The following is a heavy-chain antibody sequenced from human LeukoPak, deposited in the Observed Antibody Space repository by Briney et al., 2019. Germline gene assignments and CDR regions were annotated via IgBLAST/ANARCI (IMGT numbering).Heavy chain of an antibody. V-gene: IGHV4-61*02. J-gene: IGHJ3*02. D-gene: IGHD6-13*01. CDR1: GGSISSGSYY. Sequence: SQTLSLTCTVSGGSISSGSYYWSWIRQPAGKGLEWIGRIYTSGSTNCNPSLKSRVTISVDTSKNQFSLKLSSVTAADTAVYYCAREDPFGSSLGEDIWGQGTMVTVSS. CDR3: AREDPFGSSLGEDI. CDR2: IYTSGST.